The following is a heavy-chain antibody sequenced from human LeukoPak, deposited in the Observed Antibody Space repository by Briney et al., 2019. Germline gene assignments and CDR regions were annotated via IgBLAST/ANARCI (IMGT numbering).Heavy chain of an antibody. CDR3: ARGSYSDSSGYLTY. CDR1: GYTFTGYY. Sequence: ASVKVSCKVSGYTFTGYYLHWVRQAPGHGLQRMGWINPNSGDTNYAQEFQDRVTVTRDMSITTAYMELTKVTSDDTALYYCARGSYSDSSGYLTYWGQGTLVTVSS. V-gene: IGHV1-2*02. D-gene: IGHD3-22*01. J-gene: IGHJ4*02. CDR2: INPNSGDT.